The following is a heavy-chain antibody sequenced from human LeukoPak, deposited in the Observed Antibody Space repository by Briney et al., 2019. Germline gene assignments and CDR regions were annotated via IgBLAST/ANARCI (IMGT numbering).Heavy chain of an antibody. J-gene: IGHJ4*02. CDR2: ISYDESNK. CDR1: GFTFNNYA. V-gene: IGHV3-30-3*01. Sequence: PGGSLRLSCAASGFTFNNYAMHWVRQAPGKGLEWVAVISYDESNKNYADSVKGRFSVSRDNSKNTLYLQMNSLRAEDTAVYYCARAPSRFSSGTAHFGYWGQGTLVTVSS. CDR3: ARAPSRFSSGTAHFGY. D-gene: IGHD6-19*01.